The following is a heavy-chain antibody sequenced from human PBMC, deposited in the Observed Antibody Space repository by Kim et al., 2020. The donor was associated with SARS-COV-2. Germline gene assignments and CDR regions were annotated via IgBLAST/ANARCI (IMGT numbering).Heavy chain of an antibody. CDR1: GYTFSSYW. J-gene: IGHJ3*02. V-gene: IGHV3-7*01. CDR3: ARDGDLYSSGKDAFDI. D-gene: IGHD6-19*01. CDR2: IKQDGNQK. Sequence: GGSLRLSCAASGYTFSSYWMTWVRQAPGKGLEWVANIKQDGNQKYYVDSVKGRFTISRDNAKNSLYLQMNSLRAEDTAVYYCARDGDLYSSGKDAFDIWG.